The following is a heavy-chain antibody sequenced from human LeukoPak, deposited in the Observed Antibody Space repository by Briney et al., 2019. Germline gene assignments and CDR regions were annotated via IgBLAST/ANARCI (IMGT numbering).Heavy chain of an antibody. CDR2: INPNSGHT. V-gene: IGHV1-2*02. CDR3: ARGSDYGGNSYGAPIDY. D-gene: IGHD4-23*01. Sequence: GASVKVSCKASGYTFTGYYMHWVRQAPGQGLEWLGWINPNSGHTNYAQKFQGRVTMTRDTSISTAYMDLSRLRSDDTAVYFCARGSDYGGNSYGAPIDYWGQGTLVTVSS. CDR1: GYTFTGYY. J-gene: IGHJ4*02.